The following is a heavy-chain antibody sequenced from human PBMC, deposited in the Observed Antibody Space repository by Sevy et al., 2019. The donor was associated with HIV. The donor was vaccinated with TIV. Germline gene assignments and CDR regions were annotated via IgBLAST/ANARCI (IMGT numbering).Heavy chain of an antibody. D-gene: IGHD3-22*01. J-gene: IGHJ5*02. CDR1: GFTFSNAW. Sequence: GGSLRLSCAASGFTFSNAWMSWVRQAPGKGLEWVGRIKSKTDGGTTDYAAPVKGRFTISRDDSKNTLYLQMNSLKTEDTAVYYCTTDRWDTMIVVVSTYNWFDPWGQGTLVTVSS. V-gene: IGHV3-15*01. CDR2: IKSKTDGGTT. CDR3: TTDRWDTMIVVVSTYNWFDP.